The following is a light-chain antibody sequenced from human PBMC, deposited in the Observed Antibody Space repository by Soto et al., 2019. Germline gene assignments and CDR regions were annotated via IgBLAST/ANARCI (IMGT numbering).Light chain of an antibody. J-gene: IGKJ1*01. V-gene: IGKV3-15*01. CDR1: QSVSSN. Sequence: EIVMTQSPATPSVSPGERATLSSRASQSVSSNLAWYQQKPGQAPRLIIYGASTRATGIPAGFPGSWSGTEFTLTMSSLQSEDFAVDYCQQYNKWQRTFGQGTKVDI. CDR3: QQYNKWQRT. CDR2: GAS.